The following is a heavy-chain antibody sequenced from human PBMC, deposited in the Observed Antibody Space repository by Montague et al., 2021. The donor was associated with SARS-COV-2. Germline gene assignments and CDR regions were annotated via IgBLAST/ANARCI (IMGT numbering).Heavy chain of an antibody. J-gene: IGHJ4*02. V-gene: IGHV3-7*01. CDR1: GFTFSSYW. CDR3: ARDWGSGDVLRYFDWFTLKALDY. D-gene: IGHD3-9*01. CDR2: IKQDGSEK. Sequence: SLRLSCAASGFTFSSYWMSWVRQAPGKGLEWVANIKQDGSEKYYVDSVKGRFTISRDNAKNSLYLQMNSLRAEDTAVHYCARDWGSGDVLRYFDWFTLKALDYWGQGTLVTVSS.